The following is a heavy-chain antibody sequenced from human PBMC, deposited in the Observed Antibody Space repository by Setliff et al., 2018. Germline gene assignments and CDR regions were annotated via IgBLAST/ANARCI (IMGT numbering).Heavy chain of an antibody. Sequence: PGGSLRLSCAGSGISLSGRYMNWVRQAPGKGLEWVAAISASGTRRDHADSVKGRFAISRDNSKNTLYLQISNLTAEDTALYYCAKDRTALAGTVAEYWGQGTLVTVSS. CDR2: ISASGTRR. CDR3: AKDRTALAGTVAEY. V-gene: IGHV3-23*01. CDR1: GISLSGRY. J-gene: IGHJ4*02. D-gene: IGHD1-1*01.